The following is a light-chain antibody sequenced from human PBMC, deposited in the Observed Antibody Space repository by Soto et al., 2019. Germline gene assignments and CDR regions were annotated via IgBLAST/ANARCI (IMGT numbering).Light chain of an antibody. CDR2: GAS. Sequence: ENVLTQSPATLSLSPGERATLSCRASQSVSNYVAWYQQKPGQAPRLLIYGASSRATGIPARFSGSGSGTDFTLTISSLEPEDFAVYYCQQRSNWPPITFGQGTRLEIK. V-gene: IGKV3-11*01. J-gene: IGKJ5*01. CDR1: QSVSNY. CDR3: QQRSNWPPIT.